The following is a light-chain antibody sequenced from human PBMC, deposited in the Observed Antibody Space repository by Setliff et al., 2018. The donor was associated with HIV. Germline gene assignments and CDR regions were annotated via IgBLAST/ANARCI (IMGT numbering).Light chain of an antibody. CDR1: QSISTY. CDR2: GAS. Sequence: DVQMTQSPSSLSASVGDRVTITCRASQSISTYINWYQQKPRKAPQLLIYGASSLQSGVPSRFTAGGSGTDFTLTISSLQPEDFATYYCQQSYNTPLTFGGGTKVDIK. CDR3: QQSYNTPLT. V-gene: IGKV1-39*01. J-gene: IGKJ4*01.